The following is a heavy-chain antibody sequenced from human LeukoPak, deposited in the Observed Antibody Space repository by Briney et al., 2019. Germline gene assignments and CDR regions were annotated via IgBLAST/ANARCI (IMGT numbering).Heavy chain of an antibody. CDR2: FDPEDGEP. J-gene: IGHJ4*02. Sequence: ASVKVSCKVSGHTLTELTMPWVRQAPGKGLEWMGVFDPEDGEPVYSQKFKGRVTMTEDTSIHTSYMELSGLTSDDTAMYYCAIARALAGRLDSWGQGTLVSVSS. D-gene: IGHD6-6*01. V-gene: IGHV1-24*01. CDR1: GHTLTELT. CDR3: AIARALAGRLDS.